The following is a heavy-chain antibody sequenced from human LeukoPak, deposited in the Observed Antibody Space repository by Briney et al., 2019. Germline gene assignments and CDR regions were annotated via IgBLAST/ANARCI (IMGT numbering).Heavy chain of an antibody. CDR3: ARGAAAAIPFDY. CDR1: GYSLTSYW. J-gene: IGHJ4*02. CDR2: IYPGDSDT. D-gene: IGHD2-2*01. Sequence: GESLRMSCKGSGYSLTSYWIGWVRQMPGKGLEWMGIIYPGDSDTRYSPSFQGQVTISADKSISTAYLQGSSLKASDTAMYYCARGAAAAIPFDYWGQGTLVTVSS. V-gene: IGHV5-51*01.